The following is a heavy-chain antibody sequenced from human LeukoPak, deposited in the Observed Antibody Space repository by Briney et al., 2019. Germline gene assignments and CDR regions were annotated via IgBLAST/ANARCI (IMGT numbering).Heavy chain of an antibody. Sequence: PAGSLRLSCAASGFTFSTYAMSWVRQAPGKGLEWVTGVVNSGSNKYYAASVKGRFTISRDNSKNMLWLQMNSLRAEDTAVYYCAAAMTEYWYLDLWGRGTLVTVSS. CDR3: AAAMTEYWYLDL. CDR1: GFTFSTYA. J-gene: IGHJ2*01. V-gene: IGHV3-23*05. D-gene: IGHD2-21*02. CDR2: VVNSGSNK.